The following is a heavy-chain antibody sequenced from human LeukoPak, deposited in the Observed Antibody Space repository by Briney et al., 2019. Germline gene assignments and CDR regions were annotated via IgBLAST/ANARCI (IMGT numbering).Heavy chain of an antibody. CDR1: GGTFSSYA. D-gene: IGHD5-12*01. Sequence: SVKVSCKASGGTFSSYAISWVRQAPGQGLEWMGRIIPILHIANYAQKFQGRVTITADKSTNTAYMELSSLRSEDTAVYYCASQVDIMTTFYFDYWGQGTLATVSS. CDR2: IIPILHIA. CDR3: ASQVDIMTTFYFDY. V-gene: IGHV1-69*04. J-gene: IGHJ4*02.